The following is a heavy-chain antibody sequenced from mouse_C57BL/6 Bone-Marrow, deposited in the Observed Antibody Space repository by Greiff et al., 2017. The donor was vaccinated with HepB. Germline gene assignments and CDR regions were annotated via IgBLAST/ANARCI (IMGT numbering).Heavy chain of an antibody. V-gene: IGHV14-2*01. D-gene: IGHD2-12*01. CDR3: AREHYSDAARYYSDY. CDR2: IDPEDGET. CDR1: GFNIKDYY. Sequence: VQLKQSGAELVKPGASVKLSCTASGFNIKDYYMHWVKQRTEQGLEWIGRIDPEDGETKYAPKFQGKATITADTSSNTAYLQLSSLTSEDTAAYNSAREHYSDAARYYSDYWGQGTTLTVSS. J-gene: IGHJ2*01.